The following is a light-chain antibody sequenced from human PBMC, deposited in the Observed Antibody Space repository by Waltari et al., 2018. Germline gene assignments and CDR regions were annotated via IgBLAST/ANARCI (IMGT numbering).Light chain of an antibody. Sequence: DIQIPRSQSSLPASEGDRFTITCRASQSISSYLNWYQQKPGNAPKLLIYAASSLQSGVPSRFSGSGSGTDFTLTISSLQPEDFATYYCQQSYSTPRYSFGQGTKLEIK. J-gene: IGKJ2*03. CDR3: QQSYSTPRYS. CDR1: QSISSY. V-gene: IGKV1-39*01. CDR2: AAS.